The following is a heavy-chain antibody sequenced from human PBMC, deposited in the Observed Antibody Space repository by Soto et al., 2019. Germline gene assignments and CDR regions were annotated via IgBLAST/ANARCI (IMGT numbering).Heavy chain of an antibody. CDR1: GGSISSSSYY. J-gene: IGHJ6*02. Sequence: QLQLQESGPGLVKPSETLSLTCTVSGGSISSSSYYWGWIRQPPGKGLEWIGSIYYSGSTYYNPSLKSLVTISVDTSKNQFSLKLRSVTAADTAVYYCASQQLVHYYYGMDVWGQGTTVTVSS. D-gene: IGHD6-13*01. CDR2: IYYSGST. V-gene: IGHV4-39*01. CDR3: ASQQLVHYYYGMDV.